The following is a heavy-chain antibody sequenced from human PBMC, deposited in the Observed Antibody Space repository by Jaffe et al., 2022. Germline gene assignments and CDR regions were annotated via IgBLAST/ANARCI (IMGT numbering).Heavy chain of an antibody. CDR1: GGSISSYY. J-gene: IGHJ3*02. Sequence: QVQLQESGPGLVKPSETLSLTCTVSGGSISSYYWSWIRQPPGKGLEWIGYIYYSGSTNYNPSLKSRVTISVDTSKNQFSLKLSSVTAADTAVYYCARSGFASSSLRIFDIWGQGTMVTVSS. V-gene: IGHV4-59*01. CDR2: IYYSGST. D-gene: IGHD2-2*01. CDR3: ARSGFASSSLRIFDI.